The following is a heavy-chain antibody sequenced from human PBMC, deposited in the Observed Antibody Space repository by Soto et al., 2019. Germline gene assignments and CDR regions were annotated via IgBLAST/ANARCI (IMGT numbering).Heavy chain of an antibody. CDR2: IIPIFGTA. D-gene: IGHD3-22*01. CDR3: ARDMIVGSTYGGDAFDI. Sequence: QVQLVQSGTEVKKPGSSVKVSGKASGGTFSSYAISWVRQAPGQGLEWMGGIIPIFGTANYAQKFQGRVTITADESTSTAYMELSSLRSEDTAVYYCARDMIVGSTYGGDAFDIWGQGTMVTVSS. CDR1: GGTFSSYA. V-gene: IGHV1-69*12. J-gene: IGHJ3*02.